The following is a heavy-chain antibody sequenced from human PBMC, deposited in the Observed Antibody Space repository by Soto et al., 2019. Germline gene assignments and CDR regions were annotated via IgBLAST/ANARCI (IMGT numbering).Heavy chain of an antibody. D-gene: IGHD3-3*01. CDR3: AHRILRTVFGLVTTTAIYFDF. Sequence: QITLNESGPTVVKPAETLTLTCTFSGFSLTTSGVGVGWIRQSPGKAPEWLALIYWDDDKRYSASLKSRLTIPKDTSKNQVVLTMASVDPADPATYYCAHRILRTVFGLVTTTAIYFDFWGQGTPVVVSS. J-gene: IGHJ4*02. V-gene: IGHV2-5*02. CDR2: IYWDDDK. CDR1: GFSLTTSGVG.